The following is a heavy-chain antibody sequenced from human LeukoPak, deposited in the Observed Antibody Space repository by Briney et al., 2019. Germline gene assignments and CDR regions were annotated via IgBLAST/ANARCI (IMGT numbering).Heavy chain of an antibody. CDR1: GGSFSGYY. Sequence: SETLSLTCAVYGGSFSGYYWSWIRQPPGKGLEWIGEINNSGSTNYNPSLKSRVTISVDTSKNQFSLKLSSVTAADTAVYYCARGLPDIVVVPAAIPEDTAMGFGGFDYWGQGTLVTVSS. D-gene: IGHD2-2*02. V-gene: IGHV4-34*01. CDR3: ARGLPDIVVVPAAIPEDTAMGFGGFDY. CDR2: INNSGST. J-gene: IGHJ4*02.